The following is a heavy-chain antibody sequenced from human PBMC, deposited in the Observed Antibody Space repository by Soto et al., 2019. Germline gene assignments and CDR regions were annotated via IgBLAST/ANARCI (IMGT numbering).Heavy chain of an antibody. J-gene: IGHJ4*02. D-gene: IGHD3-10*01. CDR1: GGSINSFY. CDR2: MYVTGST. CDR3: ARDHHYYGSGDSNPFDS. Sequence: QVQLQESGPGLVKPSETLSLTCTVSGGSINSFYWSWVRQPAGKGLEWIGRMYVTGSTNYNPSLKNRVSMSLDTSKNRFSLKLSSLTAADTAVYYCARDHHYYGSGDSNPFDSWGQGTLVTVSS. V-gene: IGHV4-4*07.